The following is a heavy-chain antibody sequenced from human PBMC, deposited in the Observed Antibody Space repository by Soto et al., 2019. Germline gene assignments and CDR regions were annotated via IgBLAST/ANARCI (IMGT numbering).Heavy chain of an antibody. Sequence: QLQLEESGPGLVKPSETLSLTCTVSGGSISSSIYYWGWIRQSPGKGLEWIGSFYYSGSTYYSPSLKSRVTVSGDTSKKQSSLRLSSVTAADTAVYYCARISVASRYMDFWGKGSTVTVSS. J-gene: IGHJ6*03. CDR2: FYYSGST. V-gene: IGHV4-39*01. D-gene: IGHD5-12*01. CDR3: ARISVASRYMDF. CDR1: GGSISSSIYY.